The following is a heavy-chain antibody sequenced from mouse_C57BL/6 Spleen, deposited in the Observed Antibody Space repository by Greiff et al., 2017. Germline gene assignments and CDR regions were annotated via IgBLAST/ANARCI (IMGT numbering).Heavy chain of an antibody. CDR1: GFTFSSYA. D-gene: IGHD2-3*01. Sequence: EVQLVESGGGLVKPGGSLKLSCAASGFTFSSYAMSWVRQTPEKRLEWVATISDGGSYTYYPDNVKGRFTISRDNAKNTLYLQMSHLKSEDTAMYYCATVYDGYYDWYFDVWGTGTTVTVSS. CDR3: ATVYDGYYDWYFDV. CDR2: ISDGGSYT. V-gene: IGHV5-4*01. J-gene: IGHJ1*03.